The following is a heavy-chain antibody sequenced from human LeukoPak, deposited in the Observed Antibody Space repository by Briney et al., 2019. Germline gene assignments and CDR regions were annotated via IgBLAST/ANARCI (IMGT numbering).Heavy chain of an antibody. CDR1: GGSISSYY. CDR3: ASRYYYDSSGGFDP. CDR2: MYTSGST. J-gene: IGHJ5*02. Sequence: SETLSLTCTVSGGSISSYYWSWIRQPAGKGLEWIGRMYTSGSTNYNPSLKSRVTMSVDTSKNQFSLKLSSVTAADTAVYYCASRYYYDSSGGFDPWGQGTLVTVSS. V-gene: IGHV4-4*07. D-gene: IGHD3-22*01.